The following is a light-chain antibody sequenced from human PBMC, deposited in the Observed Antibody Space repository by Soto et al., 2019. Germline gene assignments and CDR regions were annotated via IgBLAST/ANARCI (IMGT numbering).Light chain of an antibody. V-gene: IGKV1-39*01. CDR3: HQTYSTAYT. CDR2: AAS. Sequence: DIQMTQSPSSLSASVGDRVTITCRASQSISSYLNGYQQKPGKAPTLLIYAASSLQSGVPSRFSGIGSGTEFTLTICSLQPEDFATYYCHQTYSTAYTFGEGAKLEIK. J-gene: IGKJ2*01. CDR1: QSISSY.